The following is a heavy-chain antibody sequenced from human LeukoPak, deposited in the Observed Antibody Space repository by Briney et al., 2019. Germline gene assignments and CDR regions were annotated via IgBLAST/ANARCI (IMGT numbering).Heavy chain of an antibody. CDR2: IRGGGGSA. J-gene: IGHJ3*02. V-gene: IGHV3-23*01. Sequence: GGSLRLSCAASGFTFSSYAMSWVRQAPGKGLEWVSAIRGGGGSAFYADSVKGRFTISRDNSKYTLFLQMNSLRAEDTAVYYCARDPNGDYIGAFDMWGPGTMVTVSS. CDR3: ARDPNGDYIGAFDM. D-gene: IGHD4-17*01. CDR1: GFTFSSYA.